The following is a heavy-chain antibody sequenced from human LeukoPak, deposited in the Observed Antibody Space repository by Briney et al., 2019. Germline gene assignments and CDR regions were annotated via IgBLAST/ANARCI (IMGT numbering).Heavy chain of an antibody. D-gene: IGHD5-12*01. CDR1: GFTFSDYY. CDR3: ASDIVATSGDF. V-gene: IGHV3-11*01. CDR2: ITSSGSDI. J-gene: IGHJ4*02. Sequence: GGSLRLSCAASGFTFSDYYMSWIRQAPGRGLEWVAYITSSGSDIYYADSVKGRFTISRDNAKNALYLQMNSLRVEDTATYYCASDIVATSGDFWGQGALVSVSS.